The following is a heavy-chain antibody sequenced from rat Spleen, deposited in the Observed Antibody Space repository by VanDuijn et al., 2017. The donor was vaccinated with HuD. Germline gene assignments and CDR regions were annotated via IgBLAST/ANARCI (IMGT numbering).Heavy chain of an antibody. Sequence: EVQLVDSGGGLVQPGRSLKLSCLASGFTFSDYWMTWIRQAPGRGLDWVASITSTGNTPYYPDSVRGRFTISRDNAKSTLFLQMDSLRSEDMATYYCVRQGYLRDWYFDFWGPGTMITVSS. CDR1: GFTFSDYW. CDR3: VRQGYLRDWYFDF. V-gene: IGHV5-31*01. J-gene: IGHJ1*01. CDR2: ITSTGNTP. D-gene: IGHD2-5*01.